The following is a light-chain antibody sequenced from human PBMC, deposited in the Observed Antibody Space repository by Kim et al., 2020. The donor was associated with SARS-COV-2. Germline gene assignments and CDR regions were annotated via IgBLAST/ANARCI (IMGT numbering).Light chain of an antibody. Sequence: QAGLTQPPSVSKGLRQTATLTCTGNSNNVGNQGVAWLQQHQGHPPKLLSYRSNNRPSGISERFSASRSGNTASLTITGLQPEDEADYYCSTWDTSLNAWVFGGGTQLTVL. CDR1: SNNVGNQG. CDR3: STWDTSLNAWV. J-gene: IGLJ3*02. CDR2: RSN. V-gene: IGLV10-54*04.